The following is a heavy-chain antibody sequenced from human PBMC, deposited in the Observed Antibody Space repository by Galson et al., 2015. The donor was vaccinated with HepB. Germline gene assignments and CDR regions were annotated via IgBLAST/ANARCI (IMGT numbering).Heavy chain of an antibody. J-gene: IGHJ5*02. CDR1: GGSISSSSYY. Sequence: SETLSLTCTVSGGSISSSSYYWGWIRQPPGKGLEWIGSIYYSGSTYYNPSLKSRVTISVDTSKNQFSLKLSSVTAADTAVYYCARDRGGTGTTYNWFDPWGQGTLVTVSS. CDR3: ARDRGGTGTTYNWFDP. CDR2: IYYSGST. D-gene: IGHD1-1*01. V-gene: IGHV4-39*02.